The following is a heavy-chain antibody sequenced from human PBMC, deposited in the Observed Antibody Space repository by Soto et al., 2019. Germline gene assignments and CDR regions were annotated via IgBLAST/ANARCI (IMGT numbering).Heavy chain of an antibody. CDR2: TSYDGGNK. Sequence: QVQLVESGGGVVQPGTSLRLSCAASGFTFSSHAMHWVRQAPGKGLEWVALTSYDGGNKDYTDSVKGRFTISRDDSKNTLYLHMNSLRSEDTAVYYCARACHYYGSGSYSDFDYWGQGTLVTVSS. J-gene: IGHJ4*02. D-gene: IGHD3-10*01. V-gene: IGHV3-30-3*01. CDR3: ARACHYYGSGSYSDFDY. CDR1: GFTFSSHA.